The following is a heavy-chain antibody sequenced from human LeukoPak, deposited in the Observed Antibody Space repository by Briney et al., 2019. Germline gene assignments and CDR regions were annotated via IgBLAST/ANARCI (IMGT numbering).Heavy chain of an antibody. V-gene: IGHV4-34*01. CDR3: ARGPARYYFDY. Sequence: PSETLSLTCAVYGGSFSGYYWSWIRQPPGKGLEWIGEINHSGSTNYNPSLKSRVTISVDTSKNQFSLKLGSVTAADMAVYYCARGPARYYFDYWGQGTLVTVSS. J-gene: IGHJ4*02. CDR1: GGSFSGYY. CDR2: INHSGST.